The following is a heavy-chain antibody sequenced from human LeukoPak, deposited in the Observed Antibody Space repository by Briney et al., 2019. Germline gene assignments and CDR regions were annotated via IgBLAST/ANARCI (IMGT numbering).Heavy chain of an antibody. D-gene: IGHD2-15*01. J-gene: IGHJ3*02. V-gene: IGHV4-38-2*01. CDR3: ARPREGWRLRPRYCSGGSCSGAFDI. CDR1: GYSISSGYY. Sequence: PSETLSLTCAVSGYSISSGYYWGWIRQPPGKGLEWIGSIYHSGSTYYNPSLKSRVTISVDTSKNQFSLKLSSVTAADTAVYYCARPREGWRLRPRYCSGGSCSGAFDIWGQGTMVTVSS. CDR2: IYHSGST.